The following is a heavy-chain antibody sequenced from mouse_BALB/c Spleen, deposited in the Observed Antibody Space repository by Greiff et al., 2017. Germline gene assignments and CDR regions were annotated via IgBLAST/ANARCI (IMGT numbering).Heavy chain of an antibody. Sequence: QVQLQQSGAELARPGASVKMSCKASGYTFTSYTMHWVKQRPGQGLEWIGYINPSSGYTNYNQKFKDKATLTADKSSSTAYMQLSSLTSEDSAVYYCARGGLLRLLYAMDYWGQGTSVTVSS. CDR1: GYTFTSYT. J-gene: IGHJ4*01. CDR3: ARGGLLRLLYAMDY. V-gene: IGHV1-4*01. D-gene: IGHD1-2*01. CDR2: INPSSGYT.